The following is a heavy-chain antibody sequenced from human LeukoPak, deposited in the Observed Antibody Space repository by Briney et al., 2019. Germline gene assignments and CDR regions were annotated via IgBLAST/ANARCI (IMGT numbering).Heavy chain of an antibody. D-gene: IGHD3-22*01. CDR3: ARDLGGYDSSGYDY. J-gene: IGHJ4*02. CDR1: GYTFTSYY. CDR2: INPSGGST. V-gene: IGHV1-46*01. Sequence: ASVKVSCKASGYTFTSYYMHWVRQAPGQGLEWMGIINPSGGSTSYAQKFQGRVTMTRNTSISTAYMELSSLRSEDTAVYYCARDLGGYDSSGYDYWGQGTLVTVSS.